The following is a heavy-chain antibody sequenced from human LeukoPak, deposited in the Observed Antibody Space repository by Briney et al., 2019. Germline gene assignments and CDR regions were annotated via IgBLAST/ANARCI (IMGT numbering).Heavy chain of an antibody. CDR3: ARDLTYYYDSSGYRLFDY. V-gene: IGHV1-69*04. D-gene: IGHD3-22*01. CDR2: IIPILGIA. CDR1: GGTFSSYA. J-gene: IGHJ4*02. Sequence: GASVKVPCKASGGTFSSYAISWVRQAPGQGLEWMGRIIPILGIANYAQKFQGRVTITADKSTSTAYMELSSLRSEDTAVYYCARDLTYYYDSSGYRLFDYWGQGTLVTVSS.